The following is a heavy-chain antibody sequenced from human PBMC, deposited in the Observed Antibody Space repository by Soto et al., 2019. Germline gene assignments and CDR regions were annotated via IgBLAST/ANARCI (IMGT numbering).Heavy chain of an antibody. Sequence: SETLSLTCTVSGGSTSSYSWSWLRQPPGKGLEWIGHIYDSGNANYNPSLKSRVTISVDTSNNEFFLELSSVTAADTAVYYCARGLFSETHYSGGWYFFDYWGQGTLVTVSS. V-gene: IGHV4-59*12. CDR3: ARGLFSETHYSGGWYFFDY. CDR1: GGSTSSYS. D-gene: IGHD1-26*01. CDR2: IYDSGNA. J-gene: IGHJ4*02.